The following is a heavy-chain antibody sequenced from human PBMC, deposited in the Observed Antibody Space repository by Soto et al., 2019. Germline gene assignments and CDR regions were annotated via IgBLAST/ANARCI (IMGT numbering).Heavy chain of an antibody. Sequence: VGSLRLSCAASGFTVSSNYMSWVRQAPGKGLEWVSVIYSGGSTYYADSVKGRFTISRDNSKNTLYLQMNSLRAEDTAVYYCARGREYSNWFDPCGQRTLVTVSS. CDR2: IYSGGST. CDR3: ARGREYSNWFDP. J-gene: IGHJ5*02. V-gene: IGHV3-53*01. CDR1: GFTVSSNY. D-gene: IGHD6-6*01.